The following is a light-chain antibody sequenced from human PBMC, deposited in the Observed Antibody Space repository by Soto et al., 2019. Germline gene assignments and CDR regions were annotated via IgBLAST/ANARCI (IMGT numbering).Light chain of an antibody. CDR2: DVS. Sequence: QSALTQPASVSGSIGQSITISCTGTSSDVGGYKYVSWYQQHPGKAPKLMIYDVSNRPSGVSNRFSGSKSGNTASLTISGLQTEDEADYYYSSYTSSSTLVFGGRTKLTVL. CDR3: SSYTSSSTLV. CDR1: SSDVGGYKY. V-gene: IGLV2-14*01. J-gene: IGLJ2*01.